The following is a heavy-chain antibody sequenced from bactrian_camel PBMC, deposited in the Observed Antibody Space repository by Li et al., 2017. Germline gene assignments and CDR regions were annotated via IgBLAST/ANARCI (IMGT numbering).Heavy chain of an antibody. J-gene: IGHJ6*01. Sequence: VQLVESGGGLVQPGGSLQLSCTASGFTFNTYYMSWVRQAPGKERELVSTVISDGITYYEDSVKGRFTISQDHAKNVLYLQMNSLKVEDTGVYYCTAVSGYWGQGTQVTVS. D-gene: IGHD3*01. CDR3: TAVSGY. CDR1: GFTFNTYY. CDR2: VISDGIT. V-gene: IGHV3S67*01.